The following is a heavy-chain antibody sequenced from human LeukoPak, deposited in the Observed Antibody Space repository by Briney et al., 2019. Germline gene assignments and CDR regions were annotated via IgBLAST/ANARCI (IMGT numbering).Heavy chain of an antibody. Sequence: GASVNVSCKSSGYTFTGHYMHWVRQAPGQGLVWMGCMNPITGVTNYAQKFQGRVTMTGDTSISTAYMGLSGLTSDDTATYYCARAMFFNSSGYYPYFEFWGQGTLVTVSS. J-gene: IGHJ4*02. CDR3: ARAMFFNSSGYYPYFEF. CDR1: GYTFTGHY. V-gene: IGHV1-2*02. D-gene: IGHD6-19*01. CDR2: MNPITGVT.